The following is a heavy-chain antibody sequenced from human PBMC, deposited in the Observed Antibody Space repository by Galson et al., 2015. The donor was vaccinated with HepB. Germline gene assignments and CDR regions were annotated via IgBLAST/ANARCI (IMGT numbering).Heavy chain of an antibody. V-gene: IGHV3-23*01. D-gene: IGHD5-12*01. Sequence: SLRLSCAASGFTFRSYAMSWVRQAPGKGLEWVSAISGSGGSTSHADSVKGRFNISRDNSKNTLYLQMNSLRAEDTAVYYCVLTYTSGFFWFDPWGQGTLVTASS. J-gene: IGHJ5*02. CDR1: GFTFRSYA. CDR3: VLTYTSGFFWFDP. CDR2: ISGSGGST.